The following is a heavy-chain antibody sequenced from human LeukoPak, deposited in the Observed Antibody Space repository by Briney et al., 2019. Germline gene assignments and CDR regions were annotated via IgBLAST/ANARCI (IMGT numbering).Heavy chain of an antibody. J-gene: IGHJ4*02. CDR3: ARGILDYSGSGSYWTWFY. CDR2: INSDGSST. D-gene: IGHD3-10*01. Sequence: PGGSLRLSCAASGFTFSSYWMHWVRQAPGKGLVWVSRINSDGSSTNYADSVKGRFTISRDNAKNTLYLQMNSLRVEDTAVYYCARGILDYSGSGSYWTWFYWGQGTLVTVSS. V-gene: IGHV3-74*01. CDR1: GFTFSSYW.